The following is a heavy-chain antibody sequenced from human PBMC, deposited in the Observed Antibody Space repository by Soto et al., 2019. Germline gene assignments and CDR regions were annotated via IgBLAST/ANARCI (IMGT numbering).Heavy chain of an antibody. CDR1: GYTFTSYA. CDR2: INAGNGNT. D-gene: IGHD3-22*01. CDR3: AWSSGYYLLDDY. V-gene: IGHV1-3*05. Sequence: QVQLVQSGAEEKKPGASVKVSCKASGYTFTSYAMHWGRQAPGQRREWMGWINAGNGNTKYSQKFQGRVTITRDTSASTAYMELSSLRSEDTAVYYCAWSSGYYLLDDYWGQGTLVTVSS. J-gene: IGHJ4*02.